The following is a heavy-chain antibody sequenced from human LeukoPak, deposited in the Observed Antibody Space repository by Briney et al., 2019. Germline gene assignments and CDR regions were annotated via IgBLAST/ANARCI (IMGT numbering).Heavy chain of an antibody. CDR3: ARDGRILTGGRKLEIDY. V-gene: IGHV1-2*02. D-gene: IGHD3-9*01. CDR1: GFTFSSYG. Sequence: PGGSLRLSCAASGFTFSSYGMHWVRQAPGQGLEWMGWINPNSGGTNYAQKFQGRVTMTRDTSISTAYMELSRLRSDDTAVYYCARDGRILTGGRKLEIDYWGQGTLVTVSS. CDR2: INPNSGGT. J-gene: IGHJ4*02.